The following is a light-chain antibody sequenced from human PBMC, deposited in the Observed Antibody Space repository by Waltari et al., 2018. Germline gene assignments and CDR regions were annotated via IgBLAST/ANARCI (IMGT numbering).Light chain of an antibody. CDR1: QNVLLSYNNKNY. J-gene: IGKJ2*01. V-gene: IGKV4-1*01. CDR2: WAS. Sequence: DGVMRQSPDSLAGCLGGGAALTSKASQNVLLSYNNKNYLSWYQQKPGQPPKLLISWASTRESGVPDRFSGSGSGTDFTLTISGLQAEDVAVYYCQQCYTTPSTFGQGTKLKI. CDR3: QQCYTTPST.